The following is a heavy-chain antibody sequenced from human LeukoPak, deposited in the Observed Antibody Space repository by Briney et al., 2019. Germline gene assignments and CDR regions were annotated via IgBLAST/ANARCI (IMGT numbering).Heavy chain of an antibody. CDR3: ARDLWYSGSRAPPRAFDI. CDR2: ISSSGRTM. Sequence: GGSLRLSGEASGFIFSSYEMNWVRQAPGKGLEWVSFISSSGRTMYYADSMKGRFTVSRDNAKNSVYLQMNSLRAEDTAVYYCARDLWYSGSRAPPRAFDIWAGGPMVTVSS. CDR1: GFIFSSYE. V-gene: IGHV3-48*03. J-gene: IGHJ3*02. D-gene: IGHD1-26*01.